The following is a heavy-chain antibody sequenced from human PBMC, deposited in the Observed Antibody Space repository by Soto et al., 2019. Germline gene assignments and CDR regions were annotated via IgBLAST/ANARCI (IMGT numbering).Heavy chain of an antibody. V-gene: IGHV1-2*04. CDR3: AKDRCSSTSCYFYYYYYGMDV. CDR1: GYTFTGYY. D-gene: IGHD2-2*01. CDR2: INPNSGGT. J-gene: IGHJ6*02. Sequence: ASLKVSCKASGYTFTGYYMHWVRQAPGQGLEWMGWINPNSGGTNYAQKFQGWVTMTRDTSISTAYMELSRLRSDDTAVYYCAKDRCSSTSCYFYYYYYGMDVWGQGTTVTVSS.